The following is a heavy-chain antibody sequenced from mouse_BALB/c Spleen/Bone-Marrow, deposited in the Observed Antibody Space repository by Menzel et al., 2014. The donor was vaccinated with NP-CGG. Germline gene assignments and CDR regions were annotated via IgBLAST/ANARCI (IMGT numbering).Heavy chain of an antibody. Sequence: VQLQQSGPELVKPGSSVRISCKASGYTFTSYYIHWVKQRPGQGPEWIGWIYPGNVNTNYNEKFEDKATLTADKSSSTAYMHLSSLTSEDSAVYFCARGDYYRSPMDYWGQGTSVTVSS. CDR3: ARGDYYRSPMDY. CDR2: IYPGNVNT. J-gene: IGHJ4*01. D-gene: IGHD2-14*01. V-gene: IGHV1S56*01. CDR1: GYTFTSYY.